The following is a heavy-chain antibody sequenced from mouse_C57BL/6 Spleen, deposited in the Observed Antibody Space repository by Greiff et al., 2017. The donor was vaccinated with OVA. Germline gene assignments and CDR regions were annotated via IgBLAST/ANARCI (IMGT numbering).Heavy chain of an antibody. D-gene: IGHD3-2*02. V-gene: IGHV5-6*01. Sequence: EVHLVESGGDLVKPGGSLKLSCAASGFTFSSYGMSWVRQTPDKRLEWVATISSGGSYTYYPDSVKGRFTISRDNAKNTLYLQMSSLKSEDTAMYYCARQGRTAQATNYFDYWGQGTTLTVSS. CDR1: GFTFSSYG. CDR3: ARQGRTAQATNYFDY. J-gene: IGHJ2*01. CDR2: ISSGGSYT.